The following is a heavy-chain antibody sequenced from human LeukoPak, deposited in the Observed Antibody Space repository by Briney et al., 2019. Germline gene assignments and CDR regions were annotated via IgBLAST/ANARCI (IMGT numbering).Heavy chain of an antibody. J-gene: IGHJ4*02. CDR2: IYTSGST. CDR3: ARERVAATNGFDY. V-gene: IGHV4-61*02. Sequence: PSQTLSLTCTVSGGSISSGSYYWSWIRQPAGKGLEWIGRIYTSGSTNYNPSLKSRVTISVDTSKNQFSLKLSSVTAADTGVYYCARERVAATNGFDYWGQGTLVTVSS. CDR1: GGSISSGSYY. D-gene: IGHD2-15*01.